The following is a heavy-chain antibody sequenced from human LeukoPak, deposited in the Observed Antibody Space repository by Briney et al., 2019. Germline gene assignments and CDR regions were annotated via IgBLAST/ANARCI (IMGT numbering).Heavy chain of an antibody. CDR2: ISYDGSNK. Sequence: SLSLSCAASGFTFSSYGMHRVRQAPGKGLEWVAVISYDGSNKYYADSVKGRSTSSRDNSKNTLYLQMNSLRAEDTAVYYCAKDIDGYNEYFQHGGEGSLVTVSS. V-gene: IGHV3-30*18. J-gene: IGHJ1*01. CDR1: GFTFSSYG. D-gene: IGHD5-24*01. CDR3: AKDIDGYNEYFQH.